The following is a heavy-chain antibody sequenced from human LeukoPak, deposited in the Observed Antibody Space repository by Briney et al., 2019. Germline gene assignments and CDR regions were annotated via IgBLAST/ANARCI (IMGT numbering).Heavy chain of an antibody. CDR3: ARKWRFGELTHNYWYFDL. J-gene: IGHJ2*01. CDR1: GYTFTGYY. V-gene: IGHV1-2*02. D-gene: IGHD3-10*01. Sequence: ASVKVSCKASGYTFTGYYMHWVRQAPGQGLEWMGWINPNSGGTNYAQKFQGRVTMTRDTSISTAYMGLSRLRSDDTAVYYCARKWRFGELTHNYWYFDLWGRGTLVTVSS. CDR2: INPNSGGT.